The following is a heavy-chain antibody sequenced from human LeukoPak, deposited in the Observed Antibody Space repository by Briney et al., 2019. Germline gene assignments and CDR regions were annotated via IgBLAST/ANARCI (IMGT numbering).Heavy chain of an antibody. Sequence: SETLSLTCTVSGGSINTYYWSWIRQPPGKGLEWIGFVYYSGRTSYNPSLKSRVTISVDTSKSQLSLRLSSVTAADTAMYYCARLGLGDEACWFDPWGQGTLVTVSS. D-gene: IGHD3-10*01. CDR3: ARLGLGDEACWFDP. J-gene: IGHJ5*02. V-gene: IGHV4-59*01. CDR2: VYYSGRT. CDR1: GGSINTYY.